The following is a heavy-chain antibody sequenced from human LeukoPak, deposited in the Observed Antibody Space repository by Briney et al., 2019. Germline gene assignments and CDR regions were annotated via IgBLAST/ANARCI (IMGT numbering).Heavy chain of an antibody. CDR3: VRDRGWYAFDI. CDR2: IKEDGSQK. CDR1: GFTFSSSW. J-gene: IGHJ3*02. D-gene: IGHD2-15*01. V-gene: IGHV3-7*01. Sequence: GESLRLSCAASGFTFSSSWMTWVRQAPGKGLEWVANIKEDGSQKYYVDSVKGRFTISRDNAKNSLYLQMNSLRAEDTAVYYCVRDRGWYAFDIWGQGTMATVSS.